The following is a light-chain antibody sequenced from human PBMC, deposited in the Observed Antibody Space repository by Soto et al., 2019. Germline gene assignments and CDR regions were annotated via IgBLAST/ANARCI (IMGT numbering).Light chain of an antibody. CDR1: QSVSRSY. J-gene: IGKJ1*01. CDR2: GAS. Sequence: EIVLAQSPGTLSLSPGERATLSCRASQSVSRSYLAWYQQKPGQAPRLLIYGASSRATGIPDRFSGSGSGTDFTLTISRLEPEDFEVYYWQQYGSSPRTFGQGTKLEIK. CDR3: QQYGSSPRT. V-gene: IGKV3-20*01.